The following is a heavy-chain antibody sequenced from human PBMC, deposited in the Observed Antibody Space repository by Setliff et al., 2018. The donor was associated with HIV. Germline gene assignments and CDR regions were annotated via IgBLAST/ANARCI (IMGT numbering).Heavy chain of an antibody. CDR2: MYSSGRV. CDR1: GDSISSHY. CDR3: ARPVSKYFYAMDV. Sequence: PSETLSLTCTVSGDSISSHYWSWIRQPPGKGLEWIGTMYSSGRVSYNSSLKTRVTISGDTSKDHFSLNMTSVTAADTAVYYCARPVSKYFYAMDVWGLGTTVTVSS. V-gene: IGHV4-59*11. J-gene: IGHJ6*02.